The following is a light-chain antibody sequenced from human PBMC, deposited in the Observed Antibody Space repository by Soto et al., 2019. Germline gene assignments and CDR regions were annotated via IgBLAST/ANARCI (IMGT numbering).Light chain of an antibody. CDR3: CSYTGSYTLKV. CDR2: DVT. J-gene: IGLJ3*02. V-gene: IGLV2-11*01. CDR1: SSDDGGYNY. Sequence: QSALTQPRSVSGSPGQSVTISCTGTSSDDGGYNYVSWYQQHPGKAPKLMIYDVTKRPSGVPDRFSGSKSGNTASLTISALQSEDEADYYCCSYTGSYTLKVFGGGTKVTVL.